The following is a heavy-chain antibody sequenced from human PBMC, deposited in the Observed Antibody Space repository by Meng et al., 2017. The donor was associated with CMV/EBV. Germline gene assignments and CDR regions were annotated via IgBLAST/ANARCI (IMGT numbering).Heavy chain of an antibody. D-gene: IGHD2-2*01. CDR3: AGVPAADYYCYYGMDV. J-gene: IGHJ6*02. V-gene: IGHV1-69*05. Sequence: GTFSSYAISWVRQAPGQGLEWMGGISPIFGTANYAQKFQGRVTITTDESTSTAYMELSSLRSEDTAVYYCAGVPAADYYCYYGMDVWGQGTTVTVSS. CDR1: GTFSSYA. CDR2: ISPIFGTA.